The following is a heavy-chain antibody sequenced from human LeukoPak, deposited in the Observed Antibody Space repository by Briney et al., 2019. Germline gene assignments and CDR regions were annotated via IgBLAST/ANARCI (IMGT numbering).Heavy chain of an antibody. CDR2: TSSSGGTV. J-gene: IGHJ4*02. V-gene: IGHV3-48*03. CDR1: GFTFRNYE. CDR3: ATLTFSRTWYMDY. Sequence: PGGSLRLSCAASGFTFRNYEMNWVRQAPGQGLEWISYTSSSGGTVYYADSVKGRFTLSRDNTENSLYLQMNSLRAEDTAVYYCATLTFSRTWYMDYWGQGTLVTVSS. D-gene: IGHD6-13*01.